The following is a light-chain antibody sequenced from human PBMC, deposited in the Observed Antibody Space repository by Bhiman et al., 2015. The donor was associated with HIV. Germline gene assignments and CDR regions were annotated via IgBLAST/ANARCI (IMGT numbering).Light chain of an antibody. Sequence: SYELTQPLSVSVALGQTARITCGGNNIGSKNVHWYLQKPGQAPVLVIYRDSNRPSGIPERFSGSNSGNTASLTVSRAQAGDEADYYCQVWDTTSDHLEVFGRGTKLTVL. CDR3: QVWDTTSDHLEV. CDR1: NIGSKN. J-gene: IGLJ2*01. V-gene: IGLV3-9*01. CDR2: RDS.